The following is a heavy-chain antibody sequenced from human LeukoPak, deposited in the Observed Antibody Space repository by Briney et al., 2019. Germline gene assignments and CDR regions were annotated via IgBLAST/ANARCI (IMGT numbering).Heavy chain of an antibody. D-gene: IGHD6-13*01. J-gene: IGHJ4*02. CDR1: GFTFSSYT. V-gene: IGHV3-30-3*01. Sequence: GGSLRLSCVASGFTFSSYTMHWVRQAPGKGLEWVASISYDGSNKYNADSVKDRFTISRDNSKNTLYLQMNSLRAEDTAVYYCARVRAASSSWHHPLDYWGQGTLVTVSS. CDR3: ARVRAASSSWHHPLDY. CDR2: ISYDGSNK.